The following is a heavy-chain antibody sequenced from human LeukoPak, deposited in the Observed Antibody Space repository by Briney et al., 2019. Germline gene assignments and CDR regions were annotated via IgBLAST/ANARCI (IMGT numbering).Heavy chain of an antibody. Sequence: GASLKISCKGSGYSFTSYWIGWVRQLPGKGLEWMGIIYPGDSDTRYSPSFQGQVTISADKSISTAYLQWSSLKASDTAMYYCARDSSGYFDAFDIWGQGTMVTVSS. CDR2: IYPGDSDT. CDR1: GYSFTSYW. J-gene: IGHJ3*02. V-gene: IGHV5-51*01. CDR3: ARDSSGYFDAFDI. D-gene: IGHD3-22*01.